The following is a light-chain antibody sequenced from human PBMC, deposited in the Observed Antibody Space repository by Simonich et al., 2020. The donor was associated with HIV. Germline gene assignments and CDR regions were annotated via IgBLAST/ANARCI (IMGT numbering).Light chain of an antibody. CDR2: EGS. V-gene: IGLV2-23*01. Sequence: QSALTQPASVSGSPGPSITISCTGTRSDVGSYNLVSWYQQHPGKAPKPMIYEGSTRPSGVSNRFSGSKSGNTASLTISGLQAEDEADYYCCSYAGSSTWVFGGGTKLTVL. CDR1: RSDVGSYNL. CDR3: CSYAGSSTWV. J-gene: IGLJ3*02.